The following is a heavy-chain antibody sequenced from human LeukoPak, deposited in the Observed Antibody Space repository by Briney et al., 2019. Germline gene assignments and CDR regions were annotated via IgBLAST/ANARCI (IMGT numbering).Heavy chain of an antibody. CDR3: AEEDDYGDY. CDR2: IRYDGSNK. Sequence: GGSLRLSCAASGFIFNTYVMHWVRQAPGKGLEWLAFIRYDGSNKNYADSVKGRFTISRDNTKNSLYLQMNSLRAEDTAVYYCAEEDDYGDYWGQGTLVTVSS. CDR1: GFIFNTYV. V-gene: IGHV3-30*02. J-gene: IGHJ4*02.